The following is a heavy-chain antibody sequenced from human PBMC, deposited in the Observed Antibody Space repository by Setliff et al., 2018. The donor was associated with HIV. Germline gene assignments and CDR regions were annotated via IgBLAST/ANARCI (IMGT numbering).Heavy chain of an antibody. J-gene: IGHJ3*01. D-gene: IGHD1-26*01. CDR1: GGSTKSSSYY. V-gene: IGHV4-61*03. Sequence: SETLSLTCTVSGGSTKSSSYYWGWIRQPPGEGLEWIGHISYSEYTNYNPSLKSRVTISLDTSKKHFSLDLYSVTAADTAVYYCARDHNSGTLHAFDLWGQGTKVTVSS. CDR3: ARDHNSGTLHAFDL. CDR2: ISYSEYT.